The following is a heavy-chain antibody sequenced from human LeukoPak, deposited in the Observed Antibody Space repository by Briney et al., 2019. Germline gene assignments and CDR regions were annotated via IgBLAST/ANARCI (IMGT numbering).Heavy chain of an antibody. J-gene: IGHJ4*02. D-gene: IGHD2-21*02. CDR3: AKARAAYCGGDCYPHLGY. V-gene: IGHV3-30*18. CDR1: GFTFSSYG. Sequence: VRSLRLSCAASGFTFSSYGIHWVRQAPGKGLEWVTVILYDGSNKYYADSVKGRFTISRDNSKNTLYLRMNSLRAEDTAVYYCAKARAAYCGGDCYPHLGYWGQGTLVTVSS. CDR2: ILYDGSNK.